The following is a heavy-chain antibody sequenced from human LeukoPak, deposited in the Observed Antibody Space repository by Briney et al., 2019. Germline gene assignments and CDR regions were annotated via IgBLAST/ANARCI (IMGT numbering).Heavy chain of an antibody. CDR2: IKSKTDGGTT. V-gene: IGHV3-15*01. Sequence: GGSLRLSCAASGFTFSNAWMSWVRQAPGKGLEWVGRIKSKTDGGTTDYAAPVKGRFTISRDDSKNTLYLQMNSLKTEDTAVYYCARARVHCGGDCYSIPGYWGQGTLVTVSS. CDR1: GFTFSNAW. J-gene: IGHJ4*02. CDR3: ARARVHCGGDCYSIPGY. D-gene: IGHD2-21*02.